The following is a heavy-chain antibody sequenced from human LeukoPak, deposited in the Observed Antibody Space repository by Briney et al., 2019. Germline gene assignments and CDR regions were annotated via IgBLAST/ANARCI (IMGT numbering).Heavy chain of an antibody. Sequence: SETLSLTCSVSGGSISGYYWSWIRQPPGKGLERMGYIHYSGSTNYNPSLKSRVTISVDTSKNQFSLKLSSVTAADTAVYYCARVSGYCSTTSCRGIEYWGQGTLVTVSS. D-gene: IGHD2-2*01. CDR1: GGSISGYY. J-gene: IGHJ4*02. CDR3: ARVSGYCSTTSCRGIEY. CDR2: IHYSGST. V-gene: IGHV4-59*01.